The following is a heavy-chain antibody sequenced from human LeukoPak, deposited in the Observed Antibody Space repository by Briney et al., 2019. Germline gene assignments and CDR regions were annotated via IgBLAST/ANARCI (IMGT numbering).Heavy chain of an antibody. CDR2: IDPNSGGT. D-gene: IGHD3-22*01. J-gene: IGHJ4*02. CDR3: ARDYNYYDRFFDY. Sequence: EASVKVSCKASGGTFSSYAISWVRQAPGQGLEWMGWIDPNSGGTNYAQKFQGRVTMTRDTSISTAYMELSRLRSDDTAVYFCARDYNYYDRFFDYWGQGTLVTVSS. V-gene: IGHV1-2*02. CDR1: GGTFSSYA.